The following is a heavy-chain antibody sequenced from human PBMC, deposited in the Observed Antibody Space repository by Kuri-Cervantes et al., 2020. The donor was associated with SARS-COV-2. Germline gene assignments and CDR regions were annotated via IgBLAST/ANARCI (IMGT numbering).Heavy chain of an antibody. CDR2: ISGHSRYI. CDR1: GFTLGDNG. J-gene: IGHJ5*02. CDR3: AFPQGQGS. Sequence: GGSLRLSCTASGFTLGDNGVSWLRQAPGKGLEWVSSISGHSRYIYYRDSVKGRFTISRDNARKSLFLQMNSLRVEDTGIYYCAFPQGQGSWGPGTRVTVSS. V-gene: IGHV3-21*01.